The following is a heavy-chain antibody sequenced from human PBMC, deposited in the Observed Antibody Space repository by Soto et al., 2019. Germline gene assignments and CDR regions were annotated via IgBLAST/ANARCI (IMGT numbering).Heavy chain of an antibody. V-gene: IGHV3-30*18. J-gene: IGHJ4*02. CDR3: AKRRWCSSWDEGDS. Sequence: QVQLVESGGGVVQPGRSLRLSCAASGFTFSSYGMHWVRQAPGKGLEWVAVISYAGDYQYYADSVKGRFTISRDNSKNTMYLQMNTLRPEETAVYFCAKRRWCSSWDEGDSWGQGTLVTVS. CDR2: ISYAGDYQ. D-gene: IGHD6-13*01. CDR1: GFTFSSYG.